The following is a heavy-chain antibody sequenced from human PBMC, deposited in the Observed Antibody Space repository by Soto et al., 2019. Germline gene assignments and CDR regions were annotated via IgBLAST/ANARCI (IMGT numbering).Heavy chain of an antibody. D-gene: IGHD6-13*01. CDR1: GFTFSSYA. CDR2: ISSNGGST. Sequence: EVQLVESGEGLVQPGGSLRLSCAASGFTFSSYAMHWVRQAPGKGLEYVSAISSNGGSTYYADSVKGRFTISRDNSKDPLYLQMGSLSAVDMAVYYCARDRAADIYYYYGMDVWGQGTTVTVSS. J-gene: IGHJ6*02. V-gene: IGHV3-64*02. CDR3: ARDRAADIYYYYGMDV.